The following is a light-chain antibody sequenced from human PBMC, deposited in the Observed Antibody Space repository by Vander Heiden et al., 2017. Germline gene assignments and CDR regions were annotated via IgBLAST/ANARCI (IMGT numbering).Light chain of an antibody. CDR1: QDIKKY. Sequence: DIQMTQSPSSLSASVGDRVTITCQASQDIKKYLNWYQQKPGKAPKLLIYDASNLEIGVPSRFSGGGSGTDFTFTISSLQAEDLATYYCQQNYDLPLTFGGGTKVEI. CDR3: QQNYDLPLT. V-gene: IGKV1-33*01. J-gene: IGKJ4*01. CDR2: DAS.